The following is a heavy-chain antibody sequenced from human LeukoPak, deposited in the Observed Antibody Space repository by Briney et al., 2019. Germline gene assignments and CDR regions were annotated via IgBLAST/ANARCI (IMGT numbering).Heavy chain of an antibody. J-gene: IGHJ4*02. CDR2: ISGSGGST. D-gene: IGHD6-13*01. CDR1: GFTFSSYA. Sequence: GGSLRLSCAASGFTFSSYAMSWVRQAPGKGLEWVSAISGSGGSTYYADSVKGRFTISRDNSKNTLYLQMNSLRAEDTAVYYCAKKERGYSSSWYGGYFDYWGQGTLVTVSS. V-gene: IGHV3-23*01. CDR3: AKKERGYSSSWYGGYFDY.